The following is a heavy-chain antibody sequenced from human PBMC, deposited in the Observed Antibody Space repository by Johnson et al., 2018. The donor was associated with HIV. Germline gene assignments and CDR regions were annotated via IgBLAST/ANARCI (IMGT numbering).Heavy chain of an antibody. Sequence: VQLVESGGGLIQPGGSLRLSCAASGFTVSSNYMSWVRQAPGKGLEWVSVIYSGGSTYYADSVKGRFTISRDNSKNTLYLQMNSLRAEDTAVDYCARDRRVGAAAPDDAFDIWGQGTMVTVSS. J-gene: IGHJ3*02. CDR3: ARDRRVGAAAPDDAFDI. CDR2: IYSGGST. CDR1: GFTVSSNY. V-gene: IGHV3-53*01. D-gene: IGHD6-13*01.